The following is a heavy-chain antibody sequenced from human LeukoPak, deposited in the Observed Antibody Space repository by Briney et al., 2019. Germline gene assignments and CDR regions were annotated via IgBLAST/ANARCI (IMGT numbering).Heavy chain of an antibody. CDR2: INPNSGGT. CDR1: GYTFTGYY. D-gene: IGHD6-13*01. CDR3: ARSAIAAAGLNWFDT. J-gene: IGHJ5*02. Sequence: GASVKVSCKASGYTFTGYYMHWVRQAPGQGLEWMGWINPNSGGTNYAQKFQGRVTMTRDTSISTAYMELSRLRSDDTAVYYSARSAIAAAGLNWFDTWGQGTLVTVSS. V-gene: IGHV1-2*02.